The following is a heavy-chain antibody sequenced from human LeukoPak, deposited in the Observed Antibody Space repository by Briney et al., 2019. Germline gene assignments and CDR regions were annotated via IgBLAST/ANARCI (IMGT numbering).Heavy chain of an antibody. J-gene: IGHJ3*02. CDR1: GFTFSSYA. D-gene: IGHD6-13*01. CDR2: ISGSGGST. Sequence: GGSLRLSCAASGFTFSSYAMSWVRQAPGKGLEWVSAISGSGGSTYYADSVKGRFTISRDNSKNTLYLQMNSLRAEDTAVYYCAQTLRGYSSSWDDAFDIWGQGTMVTVSS. CDR3: AQTLRGYSSSWDDAFDI. V-gene: IGHV3-23*01.